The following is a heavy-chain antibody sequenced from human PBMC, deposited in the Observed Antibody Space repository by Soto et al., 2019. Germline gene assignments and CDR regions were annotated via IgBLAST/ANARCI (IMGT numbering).Heavy chain of an antibody. CDR2: INSDGSST. D-gene: IGHD2-21*02. J-gene: IGHJ4*02. CDR3: AKKMRVVTAICDY. Sequence: EVQLVESGGGLVQPGGSLRLSCVASGFIFSNCWMHWVRQAPGMGLVWVSHINSDGSSTTYADSVKGRFTISRDNAKNTLYLQMNSLRAEDTAVYYCAKKMRVVTAICDYWGQGTLVTVSS. CDR1: GFIFSNCW. V-gene: IGHV3-74*01.